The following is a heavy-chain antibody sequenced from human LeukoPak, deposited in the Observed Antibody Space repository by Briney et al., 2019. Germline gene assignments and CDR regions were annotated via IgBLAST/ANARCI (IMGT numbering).Heavy chain of an antibody. CDR1: GGTFSSYA. Sequence: ASVKVSCKASGGTFSSYAISWLRQAPGQGLEWMGGIIPIFCTANYAQKFQGRVTITADKSTSTAYTELSSLRSEDTAVYYCARAYRRITGTTRPHYYYYYMDVWGKGTTVIVSS. V-gene: IGHV1-69*06. D-gene: IGHD1-7*01. CDR2: IIPIFCTA. J-gene: IGHJ6*03. CDR3: ARAYRRITGTTRPHYYYYYMDV.